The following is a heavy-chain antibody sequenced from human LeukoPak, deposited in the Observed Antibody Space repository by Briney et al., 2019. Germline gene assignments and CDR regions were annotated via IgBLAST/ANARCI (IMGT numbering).Heavy chain of an antibody. Sequence: GGSLRLSCAASGFTFSGFAMSWVRRTPGKGLEWVSGISGSGDNTLYADSVKGRFTISRDNSKNTLYLEMNSLRAEDTAIYYCAKMMWHPLPKYYMDVWGQGTTVTVSS. V-gene: IGHV3-23*01. CDR1: GFTFSGFA. D-gene: IGHD1-26*01. J-gene: IGHJ6*01. CDR2: ISGSGDNT. CDR3: AKMMWHPLPKYYMDV.